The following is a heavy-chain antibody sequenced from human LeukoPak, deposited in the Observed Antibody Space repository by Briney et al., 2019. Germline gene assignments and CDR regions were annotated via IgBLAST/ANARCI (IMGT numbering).Heavy chain of an antibody. CDR2: INPNSGGT. J-gene: IGHJ4*02. V-gene: IGHV1-2*02. Sequence: GASVKVSCKASGYPFTGYYMHWVRQAPGQGLEWMGWINPNSGGTDYARKFQGRVTMTRDTSISTAYMELNRLRSDDTAVYYCARGFDWLEYYFDYWGQGTLVTVSS. D-gene: IGHD3-9*01. CDR1: GYPFTGYY. CDR3: ARGFDWLEYYFDY.